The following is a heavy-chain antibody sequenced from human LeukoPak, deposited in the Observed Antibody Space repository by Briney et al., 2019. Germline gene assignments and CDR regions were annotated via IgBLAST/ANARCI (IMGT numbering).Heavy chain of an antibody. J-gene: IGHJ4*02. Sequence: GGSLRLSCAASGFTVSSNYMSWVRQAPGKGLEWVSVIYSGGSTYYADSVKGRFTISRDNSKNTLYLQMNSLRAEDTAVYYCARGDGDNYGDLFDYWGQGTLVTVSS. CDR3: ARGDGDNYGDLFDY. CDR2: IYSGGST. D-gene: IGHD4-17*01. CDR1: GFTVSSNY. V-gene: IGHV3-53*01.